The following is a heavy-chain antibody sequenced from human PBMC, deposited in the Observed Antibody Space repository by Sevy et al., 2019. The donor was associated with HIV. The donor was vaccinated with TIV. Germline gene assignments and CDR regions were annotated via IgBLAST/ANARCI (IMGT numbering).Heavy chain of an antibody. CDR2: IYSDGTT. V-gene: IGHV3-66*01. Sequence: GGSLRLSCAVSGFTVSANYMTWVRQAPGKGLEWVSVIYSDGTTHHADSVKGRFSISRDNSNNTLYLQMNSLRAEDTAVYYCARGKGGYGYGLNYWGQRTLVTDSS. J-gene: IGHJ4*02. D-gene: IGHD5-18*01. CDR3: ARGKGGYGYGLNY. CDR1: GFTVSANY.